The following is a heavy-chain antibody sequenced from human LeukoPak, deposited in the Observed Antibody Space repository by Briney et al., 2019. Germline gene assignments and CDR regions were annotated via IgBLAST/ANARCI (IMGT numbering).Heavy chain of an antibody. V-gene: IGHV1-46*01. CDR3: ARDTDLDYDSSGYYSSLAFDI. CDR1: GYIFTSYY. D-gene: IGHD3-22*01. J-gene: IGHJ3*02. Sequence: ASVKVSCKASGYIFTSYYMHWVRQAPGQGLEWMGIINPSGGSTSYAQKFQGRVTMTRDTSTSTVYMELSSLRSEDTAVYYCARDTDLDYDSSGYYSSLAFDIWGQGTMVTVSS. CDR2: INPSGGST.